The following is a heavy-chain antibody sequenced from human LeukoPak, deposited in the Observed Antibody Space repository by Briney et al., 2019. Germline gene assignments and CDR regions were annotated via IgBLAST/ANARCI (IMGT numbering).Heavy chain of an antibody. CDR2: ISYDGSNK. V-gene: IGHV3-30*03. CDR1: GFTFSSYG. J-gene: IGHJ4*02. CDR3: ARVPMVRGVIITGFDY. D-gene: IGHD3-10*01. Sequence: GGSLRLSCAASGFTFSSYGMHWVRQAPGKGLEWVAVISYDGSNKYYADSVKGRFTISRDNSKNTLYLQMNSLRAEDTAVYYCARVPMVRGVIITGFDYWGQGTLVTVSS.